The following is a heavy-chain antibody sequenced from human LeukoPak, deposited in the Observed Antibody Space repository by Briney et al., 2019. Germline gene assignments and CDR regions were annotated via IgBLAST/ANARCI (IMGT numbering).Heavy chain of an antibody. V-gene: IGHV1-2*02. CDR1: GYTFTDYY. D-gene: IGHD6-19*01. CDR2: INPNNGGT. J-gene: IGHJ4*02. CDR3: ARDFGSGWSTFAHY. Sequence: ASVKVSCKASGYTFTDYYIHWVRQAPGRGLEWMGWINPNNGGTNYAQKFQGRVTMTRDTSISTAYMELSRLRSDDTAVYYCARDFGSGWSTFAHYWGQGTLVTVSS.